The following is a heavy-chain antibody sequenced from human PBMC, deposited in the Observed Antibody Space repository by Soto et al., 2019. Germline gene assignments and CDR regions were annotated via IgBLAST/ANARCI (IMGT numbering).Heavy chain of an antibody. J-gene: IGHJ5*02. CDR2: IKPDESEK. CDR3: VRGGSNYAS. Sequence: EVQLVESGGGLVQPGGSLRLSCTAYGFTFSDSWMTWVRPAPGKGLEWVARIKPDESEKKYAGSVKGRFSISRDNAKNSMYLQMDSLRGEDTAVYYCVRGGSNYASWGQGTLVTVSS. D-gene: IGHD4-4*01. CDR1: GFTFSDSW. V-gene: IGHV3-7*01.